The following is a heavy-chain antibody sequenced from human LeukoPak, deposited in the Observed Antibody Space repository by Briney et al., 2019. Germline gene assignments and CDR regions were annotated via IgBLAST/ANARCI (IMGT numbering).Heavy chain of an antibody. CDR3: ASSSLLPFDY. V-gene: IGHV4-39*07. D-gene: IGHD2-15*01. Sequence: SETLSLTCTVSNDSISSRLYYWAWIRQPPGKGLEWIGSIYYSGSTYNNPSLKSRVTISVDASKNQFSLRLSSVTAADTAVYYCASSSLLPFDYWGQGTLVTVSS. CDR2: IYYSGST. J-gene: IGHJ4*02. CDR1: NDSISSRLYY.